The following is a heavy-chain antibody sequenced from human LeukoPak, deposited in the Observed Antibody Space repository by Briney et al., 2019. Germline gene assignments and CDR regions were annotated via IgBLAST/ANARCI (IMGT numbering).Heavy chain of an antibody. CDR1: GFAVGSNY. J-gene: IGHJ4*02. V-gene: IGHV3-53*01. D-gene: IGHD5-18*01. CDR3: ARGSEYSYGYIDY. CDR2: IYSGGAI. Sequence: GGSLRLSCVASGFAVGSNYMSWVRQAPGKGLEWVSLIYSGGAIRYADSVKGRFTISRDNSKNTLYLQMNSLRAEDTAVYHCARGSEYSYGYIDYWGQGTLVTVSS.